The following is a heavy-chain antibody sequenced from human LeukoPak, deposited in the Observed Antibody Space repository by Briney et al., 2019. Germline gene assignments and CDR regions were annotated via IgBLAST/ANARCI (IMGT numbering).Heavy chain of an antibody. CDR3: ARVGDYGDYVNWFDP. Sequence: SETLSLTCTVSGGSISGSNYYWGWTRQPPGKGLEWIGSIFYTGSSYYNPSLKSRVTLSVDTSKDQFSLKLSSVTAADTAIYYCARVGDYGDYVNWFDPWGPGTLVTVSS. V-gene: IGHV4-39*07. J-gene: IGHJ5*02. D-gene: IGHD4-17*01. CDR1: GGSISGSNYY. CDR2: IFYTGSS.